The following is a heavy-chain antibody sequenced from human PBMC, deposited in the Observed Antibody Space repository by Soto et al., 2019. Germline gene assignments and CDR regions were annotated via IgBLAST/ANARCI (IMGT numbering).Heavy chain of an antibody. J-gene: IGHJ4*02. CDR3: ARESYYGSGATVVAY. Sequence: SETLSLTCTVSGSSISGYYWSWIRQPPGKGLEWIGYIYYSGTTSYNPSLNSRVTMSVDTSKNQFSLKVNSVTAADTAVYYCARESYYGSGATVVAYWGQGTLVTVS. CDR1: GSSISGYY. V-gene: IGHV4-59*01. CDR2: IYYSGTT. D-gene: IGHD3-10*01.